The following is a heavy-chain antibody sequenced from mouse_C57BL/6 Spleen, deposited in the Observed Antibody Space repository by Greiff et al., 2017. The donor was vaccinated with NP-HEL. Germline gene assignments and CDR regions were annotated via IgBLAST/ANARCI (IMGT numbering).Heavy chain of an antibody. Sequence: EVKLVESGGGLVKPGGSLKLSCAASGFTFSDYGMHWVRQAPEKGLEWVAYISSGSSTIYYADTVKGRFTISRDNAKNTLFLQMTSLRSEDTAMYYCARSKALLSWFAYWGQGTLVTVSA. CDR2: ISSGSSTI. J-gene: IGHJ3*01. V-gene: IGHV5-17*01. CDR3: ARSKALLSWFAY. D-gene: IGHD2-1*01. CDR1: GFTFSDYG.